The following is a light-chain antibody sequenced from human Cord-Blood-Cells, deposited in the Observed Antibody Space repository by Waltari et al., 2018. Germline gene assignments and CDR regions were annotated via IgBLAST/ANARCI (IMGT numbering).Light chain of an antibody. V-gene: IGLV2-14*01. CDR2: DVS. J-gene: IGLJ2*01. CDR3: SSYTSSSTVV. CDR1: SSDVGGYNS. Sequence: QSALTQPAYVSGSPGQSITISCPGTSSDVGGYNSVSWYQQHPGKAPKLMIYDVSNRPSGVSNRFSGSKSGNTASLTISGLQAEDEADYYCSSYTSSSTVVFGGGTKLTVL.